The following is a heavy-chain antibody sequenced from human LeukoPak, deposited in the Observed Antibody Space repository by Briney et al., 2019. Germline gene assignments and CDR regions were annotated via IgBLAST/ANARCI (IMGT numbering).Heavy chain of an antibody. CDR3: TSFRPYSSSWCKGVYYYNYYMDV. V-gene: IGHV3-48*01. J-gene: IGHJ6*03. CDR1: GFTFSSYS. Sequence: PGGSLRLSCAASGFTFSSYSMNWVRQAPGKGLEWVSYISSSSSTIYYADSVKGRFTISRDNAKNSLYLQMNSLKTEDTAVYYYTSFRPYSSSWCKGVYYYNYYMDVWGKGTTVTISS. D-gene: IGHD6-13*01. CDR2: ISSSSSTI.